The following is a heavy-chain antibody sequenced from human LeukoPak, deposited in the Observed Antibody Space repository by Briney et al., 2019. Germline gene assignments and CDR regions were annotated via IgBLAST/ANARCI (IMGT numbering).Heavy chain of an antibody. V-gene: IGHV4-61*02. CDR1: GGSISSGSYY. CDR3: ARGNAESPRDAFDI. CDR2: IYTSGST. J-gene: IGHJ3*02. Sequence: SETLSLTCTVSGGSISSGSYYWSWIRQPAGKGLEWIGRIYTSGSTNYNPSLKSRVTMSVDTSKNQFSLKLSSVTAADTAVYYCARGNAESPRDAFDIWGQGTMVTVSS.